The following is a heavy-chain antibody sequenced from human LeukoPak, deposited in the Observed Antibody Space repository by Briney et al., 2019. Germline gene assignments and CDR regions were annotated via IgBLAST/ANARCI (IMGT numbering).Heavy chain of an antibody. CDR2: TYYRSKWYN. CDR3: AREPTSWYYYMDV. D-gene: IGHD2-2*01. V-gene: IGHV6-1*01. J-gene: IGHJ6*03. CDR1: GDSVSSNSAA. Sequence: SQTLSLTCATSGDSVSSNSAAWNCIRQSPSRGLEWLGRTYYRSKWYNDYAVSVKSRVTINPDTSKNQFSLQLNSVTPEDTAVYYCAREPTSWYYYMDVWGKGTTVTVSS.